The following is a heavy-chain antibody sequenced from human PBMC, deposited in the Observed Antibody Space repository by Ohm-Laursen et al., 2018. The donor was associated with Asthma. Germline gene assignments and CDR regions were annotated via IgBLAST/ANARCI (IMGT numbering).Heavy chain of an antibody. CDR3: ARVAQTTVTTGYWYFDL. D-gene: IGHD4-17*01. J-gene: IGHJ2*01. CDR2: IYYSGST. V-gene: IGHV4-59*01. Sequence: GTLSLTCTVSGGSISTYYWSWIRQPPGKGLEWIAYIYYSGSTNYNPSLKSRVTISVDTSKNQFSLKLSSVTAADTAVYYCARVAQTTVTTGYWYFDLWGRGTLVTVSS. CDR1: GGSISTYY.